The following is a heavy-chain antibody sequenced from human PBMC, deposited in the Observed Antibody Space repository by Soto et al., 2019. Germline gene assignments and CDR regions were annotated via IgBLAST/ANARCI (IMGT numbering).Heavy chain of an antibody. Sequence: PAESLKISCKASGYNFTNYWIRWVRQLRGKVLEWMGRIDPSDSYSNYSPSFKGRVTISVDKSMTTAYLQWRGLTASDTAMYYCVRRGYNASAGYDSWGQGTLVTVS. CDR2: IDPSDSYS. D-gene: IGHD3-10*01. CDR3: VRRGYNASAGYDS. J-gene: IGHJ5*01. CDR1: GYNFTNYW. V-gene: IGHV5-10-1*01.